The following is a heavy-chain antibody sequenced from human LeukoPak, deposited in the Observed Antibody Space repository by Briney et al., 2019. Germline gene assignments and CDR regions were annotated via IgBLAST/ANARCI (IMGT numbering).Heavy chain of an antibody. CDR3: ARGRATAVPHYYGYFMDV. CDR2: ISGSGGST. V-gene: IGHV3-23*01. Sequence: QPGGSLRLSCAASGFTFSNYGMSWVRQAPGKGLEWVSVISGSGGSTYYADFVEGRFTISRDNANNILSLHMNGLRADDAAVYFCARGRATAVPHYYGYFMDVWGTGTTVIVSS. CDR1: GFTFSNYG. J-gene: IGHJ6*03. D-gene: IGHD2-21*02.